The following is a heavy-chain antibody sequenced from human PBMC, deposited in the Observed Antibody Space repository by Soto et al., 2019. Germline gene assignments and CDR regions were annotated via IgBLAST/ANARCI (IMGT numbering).Heavy chain of an antibody. CDR3: ARQFGYCTNGVCYTYHRGYYGMDV. J-gene: IGHJ6*02. Sequence: SETLSLTCTVSGGSISSSSYYWGWIRQPPGKGLEWIGSIYYSGSTYYNPSLKSRVTISVDTSKNQFSLKLSSVTAADTAVYYCARQFGYCTNGVCYTYHRGYYGMDVWGQGTTVTVSS. CDR2: IYYSGST. CDR1: GGSISSSSYY. D-gene: IGHD2-8*01. V-gene: IGHV4-39*01.